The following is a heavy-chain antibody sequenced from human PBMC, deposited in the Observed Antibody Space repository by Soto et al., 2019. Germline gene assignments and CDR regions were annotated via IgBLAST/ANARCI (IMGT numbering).Heavy chain of an antibody. CDR3: ARHEGSGWDTPFDY. J-gene: IGHJ4*02. V-gene: IGHV4-39*01. CDR1: GGSISSSSYY. D-gene: IGHD6-19*01. Sequence: QLQLQESGPGLVKPSETLFLTCTVSGGSISSSSYYWGWIRQPPGKGLEWIGSIYYSGSTYDNPSLKIRVTISVDTSKNQFSLKLSSVTAADTAVYYCARHEGSGWDTPFDYCGQGTLVTVSS. CDR2: IYYSGST.